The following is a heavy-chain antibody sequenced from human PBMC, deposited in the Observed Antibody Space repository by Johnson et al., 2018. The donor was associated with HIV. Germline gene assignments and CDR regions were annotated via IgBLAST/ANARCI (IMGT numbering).Heavy chain of an antibody. Sequence: EVQLVESGGGLVQPGGSLRLSCAASGFTFSSYDMHWVRQATGKGLEWVSAIGTAGDTYYPGSVKGRFTISRDNSKNTLYLQMNSLRAEDTAVYYCAKDRGLSAFDIWGQGTMVTVSS. J-gene: IGHJ3*02. CDR1: GFTFSSYD. D-gene: IGHD3-10*01. CDR3: AKDRGLSAFDI. V-gene: IGHV3-13*01. CDR2: IGTAGDT.